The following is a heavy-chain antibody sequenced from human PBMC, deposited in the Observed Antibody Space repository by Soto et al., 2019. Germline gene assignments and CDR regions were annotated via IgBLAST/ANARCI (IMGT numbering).Heavy chain of an antibody. V-gene: IGHV4-31*03. CDR1: GASVSTGGYY. Sequence: SETLSLTCTVSGASVSTGGYYWTWIRQHPGKGLERIGYIDNSGSTYYNPSLTGRVDISVDTSKNEFSLNLQSLTAADTAFYYCAGAVSDFDVRRYRTSYFDQWGQGILVTVSS. J-gene: IGHJ4*02. CDR3: AGAVSDFDVRRYRTSYFDQ. D-gene: IGHD3-10*02. CDR2: IDNSGST.